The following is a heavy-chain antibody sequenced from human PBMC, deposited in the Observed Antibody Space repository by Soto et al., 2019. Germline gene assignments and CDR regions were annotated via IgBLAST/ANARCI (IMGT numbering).Heavy chain of an antibody. D-gene: IGHD6-19*01. CDR1: GGTFSSYA. CDR2: IIPIFGTA. V-gene: IGHV1-69*06. Sequence: GASVKVSCKASGGTFSSYAISWVRQAPGQGLEWMGGIIPIFGTANYAQKFQGRVTITADKSTSTAYMELSSLRSEDTAVYYCAGDGYSSGWDVSGYFYYYGMDVWGQGTTVTVSS. CDR3: AGDGYSSGWDVSGYFYYYGMDV. J-gene: IGHJ6*02.